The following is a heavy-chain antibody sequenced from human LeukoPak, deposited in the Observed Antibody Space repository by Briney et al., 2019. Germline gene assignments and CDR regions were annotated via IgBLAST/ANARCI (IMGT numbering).Heavy chain of an antibody. CDR3: ARERTGISDSSGHYDY. V-gene: IGHV1-46*01. J-gene: IGHJ4*02. Sequence: ASVKVSCKASGYTFTSYYMHWVRQAPGQGLEWMGIINPSGGSTSYAQKFQGRVTMTRDTSTSTVYMELSSLRSEDTAVYYCARERTGISDSSGHYDYWGQGTLVTVSS. CDR2: INPSGGST. CDR1: GYTFTSYY. D-gene: IGHD3-22*01.